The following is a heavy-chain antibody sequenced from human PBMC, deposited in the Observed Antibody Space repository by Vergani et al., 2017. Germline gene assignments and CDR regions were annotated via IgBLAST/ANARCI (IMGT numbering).Heavy chain of an antibody. D-gene: IGHD2-15*01. CDR1: GGSINSHNYY. CDR2: IHTSGST. Sequence: QVQLQESGPGLVKPSQTLSLTCTVSGGSINSHNYYWSWLRQPAGKGLEWIGRIHTSGSTNYNPSLKSRVTMSGDTSKNQFSLNLTSVTAADTAVYFCARGSCLGGSCYKPLLDYWGQGILVTVSS. V-gene: IGHV4-61*02. J-gene: IGHJ4*02. CDR3: ARGSCLGGSCYKPLLDY.